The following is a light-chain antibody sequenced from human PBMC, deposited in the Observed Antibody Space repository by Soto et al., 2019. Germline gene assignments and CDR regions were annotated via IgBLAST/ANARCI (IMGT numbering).Light chain of an antibody. J-gene: IGLJ1*01. CDR1: SSDVGGYNY. V-gene: IGLV2-14*01. CDR3: SSSTSRSTPLV. CDR2: DVS. Sequence: QSVLTQPASVSGSPGQSITISCTGTSSDVGGYNYVSWYQQHPGKAPKLMVYDVSNRPSGVSNRFSGSKSGNTASLTISGLQAEDEADYYCSSSTSRSTPLVFGTGTKVTVL.